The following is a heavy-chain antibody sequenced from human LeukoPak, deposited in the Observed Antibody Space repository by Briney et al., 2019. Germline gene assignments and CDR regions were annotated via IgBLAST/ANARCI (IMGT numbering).Heavy chain of an antibody. D-gene: IGHD2/OR15-2a*01. CDR1: GGSISSSSYY. CDR2: IYYSGST. V-gene: IGHV4-39*02. Sequence: SETLSLTCTVSGGSISSSSYYWGWIRQPPGKGLEWIGSIYYSGSTYYNPSLKSRVTISVDTSKNQFSLKLSSVTAADTAVYYCAKDLSDYWGQGTLVTVSS. CDR3: AKDLSDY. J-gene: IGHJ4*02.